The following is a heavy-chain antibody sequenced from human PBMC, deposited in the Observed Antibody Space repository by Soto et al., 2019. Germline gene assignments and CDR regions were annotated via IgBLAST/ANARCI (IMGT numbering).Heavy chain of an antibody. J-gene: IGHJ1*01. D-gene: IGHD3-22*01. V-gene: IGHV4-39*02. CDR2: IYYSGST. CDR1: GGSISSSNYY. CDR3: ARDSDYHDTSGFRH. Sequence: ETLSLTCTVSGGSISSSNYYWGWFRQPPGKGLEWIGSIYYSGSTYYNPSLKSRVTISVDTSKNQFSLKLSSVTAADTAMYYCARDSDYHDTSGFRHWGQGTPVTVSS.